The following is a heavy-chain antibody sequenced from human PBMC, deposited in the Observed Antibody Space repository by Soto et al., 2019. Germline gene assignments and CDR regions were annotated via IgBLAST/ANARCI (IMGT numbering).Heavy chain of an antibody. CDR2: IIPIFGPA. V-gene: IGHV1-69*01. Sequence: QVQLVQSGAEVKKPGSSVKVSCKASGGTLSRSAISWVLQAPGQGLEWMGGIIPIFGPAIYAQKFRGRVSIIADESTRPAYMEMSSLRSDDTAVYYCGTGSSWTKVESWGQGTLVTVSS. CDR3: GTGSSWTKVES. D-gene: IGHD6-13*01. J-gene: IGHJ4*02. CDR1: GGTLSRSA.